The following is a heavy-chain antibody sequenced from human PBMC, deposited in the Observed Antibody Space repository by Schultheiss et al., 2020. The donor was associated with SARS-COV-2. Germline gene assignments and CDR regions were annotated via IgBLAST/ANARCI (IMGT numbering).Heavy chain of an antibody. Sequence: GGSLRLSCAASGFTVSSNYMSWVRQAPGKGLEWVSSISSSSSYIYYADSVKGRFTISRDNSKNTLYLQMNSLRAEDTAVYYCAKDPPYYYDSGTYRVDGMDVWGQGTTVTVSS. J-gene: IGHJ6*02. V-gene: IGHV3-21*04. CDR3: AKDPPYYYDSGTYRVDGMDV. CDR1: GFTVSSNY. CDR2: ISSSSSYI. D-gene: IGHD3-22*01.